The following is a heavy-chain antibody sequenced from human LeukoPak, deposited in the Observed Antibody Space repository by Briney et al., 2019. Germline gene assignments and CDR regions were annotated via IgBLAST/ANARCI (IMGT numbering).Heavy chain of an antibody. CDR3: AKGPYSGSYYSNDY. Sequence: TTSETLSLTCTVSGGSISSYYWSWIRQPPGKGLGWIGYIYYSGSTNYNPSLKSRVTISVDTSKNQFSLKLSSVTAADTAVYYCAKGPYSGSYYSNDYWGQGTLVTVSS. J-gene: IGHJ4*02. CDR2: IYYSGST. CDR1: GGSISSYY. V-gene: IGHV4-59*08. D-gene: IGHD1-26*01.